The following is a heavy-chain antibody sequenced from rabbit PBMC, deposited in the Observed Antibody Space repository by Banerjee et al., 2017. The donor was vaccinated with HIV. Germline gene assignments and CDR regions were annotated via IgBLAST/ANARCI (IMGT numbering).Heavy chain of an antibody. D-gene: IGHD1-1*01. CDR2: IDPVFGST. CDR3: ARASSSGYYIDL. CDR1: GFSFSSSYW. J-gene: IGHJ4*01. Sequence: QEQLEESGGDLVKPEGSLTLTCTASGFSFSSSYWICWVRQAPGKGLEWIGYIDPVFGSTYYASWVNGRFTISSHNAQNTLYLQLNSLTAADTATYFCARASSSGYYIDLWGPGTLVTVS. V-gene: IGHV1S45*01.